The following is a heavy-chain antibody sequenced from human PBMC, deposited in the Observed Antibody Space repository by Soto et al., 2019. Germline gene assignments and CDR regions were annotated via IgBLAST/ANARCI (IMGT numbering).Heavy chain of an antibody. CDR1: GFTFTISA. D-gene: IGHD4-17*01. V-gene: IGHV1-58*01. CDR2: IVVGSGNT. CDR3: AAGVTVTTLDY. Sequence: SVKVSCKASGFTFTISAVQWVLQARGQRLEWIGWIVVGSGNTNYAQKFQERVTITRDMSTSTAYMELSSLRSEDTAVYYCAAGVTVTTLDYWGQGTLVTVSS. J-gene: IGHJ4*02.